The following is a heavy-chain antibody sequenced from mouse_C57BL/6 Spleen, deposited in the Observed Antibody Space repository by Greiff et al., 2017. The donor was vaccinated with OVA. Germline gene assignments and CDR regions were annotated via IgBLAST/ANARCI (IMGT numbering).Heavy chain of an antibody. Sequence: VQLQQPGAELVKPGASVKLSCKASGYTFTSYWMQWVKQRPGQALEWIGEIDPSDSYTNYNQKFKGKATLTVDTSSSTAYMQLSSLTSEDSAVYYCARSLYDYDAPAWFAYWGQGTLVTVSA. CDR3: ARSLYDYDAPAWFAY. V-gene: IGHV1-50*01. CDR2: IDPSDSYT. CDR1: GYTFTSYW. J-gene: IGHJ3*01. D-gene: IGHD2-4*01.